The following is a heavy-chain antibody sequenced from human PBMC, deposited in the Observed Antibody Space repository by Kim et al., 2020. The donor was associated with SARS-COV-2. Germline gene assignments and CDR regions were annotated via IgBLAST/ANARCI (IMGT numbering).Heavy chain of an antibody. CDR2: INHSGST. CDR3: ARGVLLWFGESYRGY. V-gene: IGHV4-34*01. CDR1: GGSFSGYY. Sequence: SETLSLTCAVYGGSFSGYYWSWIRQPPGKGLEWIGEINHSGSTNYNPSFKSRVTISVDTSKNQFSLKLSSVTAADTAVYYCARGVLLWFGESYRGYWGQG. J-gene: IGHJ4*02. D-gene: IGHD3-10*01.